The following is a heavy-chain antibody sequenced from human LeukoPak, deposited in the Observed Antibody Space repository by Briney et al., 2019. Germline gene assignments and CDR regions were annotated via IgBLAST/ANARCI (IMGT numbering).Heavy chain of an antibody. Sequence: PSETLSLTCTVSGGSINSYYWSWIRQPAGKGLEWIGRIYTSGSTNYNPSLKSRVTISLDKSKNQFSLHLSSVTAADTAVYYCPRGPLRYCSGGSCYSDFDYWGQGTLVTVSS. CDR1: GGSINSYY. V-gene: IGHV4-4*07. D-gene: IGHD2-15*01. CDR2: IYTSGST. J-gene: IGHJ4*02. CDR3: PRGPLRYCSGGSCYSDFDY.